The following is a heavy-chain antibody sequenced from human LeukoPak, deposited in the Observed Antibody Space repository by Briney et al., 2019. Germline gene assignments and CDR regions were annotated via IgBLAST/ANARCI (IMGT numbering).Heavy chain of an antibody. CDR3: AKDYCRDGNCPFPFLDS. CDR1: GFTLTNHG. D-gene: IGHD2-15*01. V-gene: IGHV3-23*01. CDR2: ITGTGGK. J-gene: IGHJ4*02. Sequence: GGSLRLSCAVSGFTLTNHGVSWVRQAPGKGLEWVSIITGTGGKYYGDSVKGRFVLSRDNSKNTVYMQMGSLRAEDTATYYCAKDYCRDGNCPFPFLDSWGQGTQVTVSS.